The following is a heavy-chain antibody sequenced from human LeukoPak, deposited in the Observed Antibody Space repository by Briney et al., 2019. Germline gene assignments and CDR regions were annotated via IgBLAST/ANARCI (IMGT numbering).Heavy chain of an antibody. Sequence: GGSLRLSCAASGSTFTTYWMHWVRQAPGKGLVWVSHINSDGSITSYADSVKGRFTISRDNAKNTLYLQMNSLRAEDTAVYYCARDAVDTANAVWGQGTTVTVSS. CDR1: GSTFTTYW. CDR2: INSDGSIT. V-gene: IGHV3-74*01. J-gene: IGHJ6*02. D-gene: IGHD5-18*01. CDR3: ARDAVDTANAV.